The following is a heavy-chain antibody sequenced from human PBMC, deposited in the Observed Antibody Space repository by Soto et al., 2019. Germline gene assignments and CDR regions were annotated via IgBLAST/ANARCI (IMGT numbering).Heavy chain of an antibody. J-gene: IGHJ6*02. Sequence: KTSETLSLTCTVSGGSISTYYWSWIRQFPGQGLEWIGYIYNSGSSNYNPSLKSRVTISVDTSKNRVYLELTSVTAADTAIYYCARVFPTASHYSGFDVWGQGTTVTVSS. CDR1: GGSISTYY. D-gene: IGHD2-21*02. CDR2: IYNSGSS. V-gene: IGHV4-59*01. CDR3: ARVFPTASHYSGFDV.